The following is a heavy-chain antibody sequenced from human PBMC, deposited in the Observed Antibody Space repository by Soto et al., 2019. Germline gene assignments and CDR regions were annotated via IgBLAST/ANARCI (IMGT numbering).Heavy chain of an antibody. V-gene: IGHV4-34*01. CDR2: INHSGST. CDR3: ARFSGSWYRGELDY. D-gene: IGHD6-13*01. J-gene: IGHJ4*02. CDR1: GGSFSGYY. Sequence: PSETLSLTCAVYGGSFSGYYWSWIRQPPGKGLEWIGEINHSGSTNYNPSLKSRVTISVDTSKNQFSLKLSSVTAADTAVYYCARFSGSWYRGELDYWGQGPLVT.